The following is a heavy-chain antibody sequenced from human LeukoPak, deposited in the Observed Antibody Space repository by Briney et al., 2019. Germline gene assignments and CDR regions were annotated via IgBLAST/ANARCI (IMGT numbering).Heavy chain of an antibody. Sequence: GGSLRLSCAASGFTFSSYGMHWVRQAPGKGLEWVAFIRYDGSNKYYADSVKGRFTISRDNSKNTLYLQMNSLRAEVTAVYYCAKDSLIPRMNLMITFGGVITHWGQGTLVTVSS. CDR1: GFTFSSYG. CDR2: IRYDGSNK. V-gene: IGHV3-30*02. D-gene: IGHD3-16*01. CDR3: AKDSLIPRMNLMITFGGVITH. J-gene: IGHJ4*02.